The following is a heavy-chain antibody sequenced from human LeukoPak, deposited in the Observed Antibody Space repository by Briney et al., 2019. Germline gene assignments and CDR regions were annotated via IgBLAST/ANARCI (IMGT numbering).Heavy chain of an antibody. CDR3: ARREPGWYSSSADL. CDR1: GYRFTSYW. Sequence: GESLKISCKGSGYRFTSYWIAWVRQMPGKGLEWMGIIYPGDSDTRYSPSFQGQVTIAADKSISTAYLQWSSLKASDTAMYYCARREPGWYSSSADLWGQGTLVTVSS. CDR2: IYPGDSDT. D-gene: IGHD6-13*01. J-gene: IGHJ5*02. V-gene: IGHV5-51*01.